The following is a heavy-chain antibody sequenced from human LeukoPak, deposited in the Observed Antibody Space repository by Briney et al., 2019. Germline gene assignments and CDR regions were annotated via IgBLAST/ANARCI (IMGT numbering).Heavy chain of an antibody. J-gene: IGHJ4*02. D-gene: IGHD2-2*01. Sequence: EASVKVSRKASGGTFSSYAISWVRQAPGQGLEWMGGIIPIFGTANYAQKFQGRVTITADESTSTAYMELSSLRSEDTAVYYCARDCSSTSCPDYWGQGTLVTVSS. V-gene: IGHV1-69*13. CDR3: ARDCSSTSCPDY. CDR2: IIPIFGTA. CDR1: GGTFSSYA.